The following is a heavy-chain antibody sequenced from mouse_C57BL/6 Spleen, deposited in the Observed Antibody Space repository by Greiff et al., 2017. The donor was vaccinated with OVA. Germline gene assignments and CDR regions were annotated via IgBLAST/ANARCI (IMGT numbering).Heavy chain of an antibody. CDR1: GFSLTSYG. V-gene: IGHV2-4*01. J-gene: IGHJ3*01. D-gene: IGHD1-1*01. CDR3: ATYYYGSGGFAY. Sequence: QVQLQQSGPGLVQPSQSLSITCTVSGFSLTSYGVHWVRQPPGKGLEWLGVIWSGGSTAYNAAFISRLSISKDNSKSQVFFKMNGLQADDTAIYYCATYYYGSGGFAYWGQGTLVTVSA. CDR2: IWSGGST.